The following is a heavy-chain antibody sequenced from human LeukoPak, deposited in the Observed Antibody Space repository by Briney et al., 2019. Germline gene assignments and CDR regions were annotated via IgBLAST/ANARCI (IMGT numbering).Heavy chain of an antibody. CDR3: AKLIVGARSLFDF. Sequence: GGSLGLSCAASGFTFSSHAMSWVRQAPGKGLEWVSTISGSGDSTYYADSVKGRFTISRDNSKNTLYLQMSSLRADDTAMYYCAKLIVGARSLFDFRGQGILVTVSS. J-gene: IGHJ4*02. D-gene: IGHD1-26*01. V-gene: IGHV3-23*01. CDR1: GFTFSSHA. CDR2: ISGSGDST.